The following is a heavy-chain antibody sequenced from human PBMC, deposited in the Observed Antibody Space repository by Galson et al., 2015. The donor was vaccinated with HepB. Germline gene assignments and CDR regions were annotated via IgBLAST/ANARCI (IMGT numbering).Heavy chain of an antibody. CDR3: ARDRFASGNAFDI. CDR1: AFSFSSYW. D-gene: IGHD1-26*01. Sequence: SLRLSCAASAFSFSSYWMHWVRQAPGKGLVWVSRINSDGSSTSYADSVKGRFTISRDNAKNTLYLQMNSLRAEDTAVYYCARDRFASGNAFDIWGQGTMVTVSS. J-gene: IGHJ3*02. V-gene: IGHV3-74*01. CDR2: INSDGSST.